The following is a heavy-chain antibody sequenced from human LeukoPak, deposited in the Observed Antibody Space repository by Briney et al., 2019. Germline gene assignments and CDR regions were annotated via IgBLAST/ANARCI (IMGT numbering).Heavy chain of an antibody. V-gene: IGHV3-48*01. D-gene: IGHD4-17*01. Sequence: GGSLRLSCAASGFIFRSYSMNWVRQAPGKGLEWVSYISGGSTTIYYADSVKGRFTISRDNAKDSLYLQMNSLRAEDTAVYYCARDYSTVTTFFDYWGQGTLVTVSS. CDR2: ISGGSTTI. CDR3: ARDYSTVTTFFDY. J-gene: IGHJ4*02. CDR1: GFIFRSYS.